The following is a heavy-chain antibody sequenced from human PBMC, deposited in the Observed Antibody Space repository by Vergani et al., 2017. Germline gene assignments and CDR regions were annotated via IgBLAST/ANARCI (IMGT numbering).Heavy chain of an antibody. J-gene: IGHJ4*02. Sequence: QLHLQESGPGLVKPSETLSLTCTVSGGSITSSSYYWGWIRQPPGKGLEWIGNIYHSGGAYYNPSLKGRVTISVDTSKNQFSLEVTSVTAADTAIYFCARTESFILRYFRWPLWGQGTLVTVSS. CDR2: IYHSGGA. D-gene: IGHD3-9*01. CDR1: GGSITSSSYY. V-gene: IGHV4-39*01. CDR3: ARTESFILRYFRWPL.